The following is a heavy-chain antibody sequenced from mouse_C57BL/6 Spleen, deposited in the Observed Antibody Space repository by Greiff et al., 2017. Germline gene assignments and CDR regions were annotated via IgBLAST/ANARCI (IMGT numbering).Heavy chain of an antibody. V-gene: IGHV1-18*01. CDR1: GYTFTDYN. D-gene: IGHD2-5*01. J-gene: IGHJ4*01. Sequence: EVQLVESGPELVKPGASVKIPCKASGYTFTDYNMDWVKQSHGKSLEWIGDINPNNGGTIYNQKFKGKATLTVDKSSSTAYMELRSLTSEDTAVYYCARRSSNYVNAMDYWGQGTSVTVSS. CDR3: ARRSSNYVNAMDY. CDR2: INPNNGGT.